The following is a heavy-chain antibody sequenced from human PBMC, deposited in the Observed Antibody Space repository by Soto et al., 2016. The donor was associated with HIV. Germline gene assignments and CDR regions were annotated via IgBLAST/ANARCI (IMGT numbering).Heavy chain of an antibody. CDR3: ARGSNGLWELIFDC. CDR1: GYTFTNYA. Sequence: QVQLVQSGAEVKKPGASVKVSCKTSGYTFTNYAINWVRRAPGQGLEWMGWISAYNGNTNYPQKLQGRVTMTTDTSTSTAYMELRSLRSDDTAVYYCARGSNGLWELIFDCWGQGTLVTVSS. D-gene: IGHD1-26*01. J-gene: IGHJ4*02. V-gene: IGHV1-18*01. CDR2: ISAYNGNT.